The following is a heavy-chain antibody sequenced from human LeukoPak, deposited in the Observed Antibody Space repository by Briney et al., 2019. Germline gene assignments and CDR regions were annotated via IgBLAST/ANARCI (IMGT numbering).Heavy chain of an antibody. CDR1: GFTFSSYE. CDR2: ISSSGSTI. J-gene: IGHJ4*02. V-gene: IGHV3-48*03. Sequence: GGSLRLSCAASGFTFSSYEMNWVRQAPGKGLEWVSYISSSGSTIYYADSVKGRFTISRDNAKNSLYLQMNSLRAEDTAVYYCARDRGGEGIDYWGQGTLVTVSS. CDR3: ARDRGGEGIDY. D-gene: IGHD3-10*01.